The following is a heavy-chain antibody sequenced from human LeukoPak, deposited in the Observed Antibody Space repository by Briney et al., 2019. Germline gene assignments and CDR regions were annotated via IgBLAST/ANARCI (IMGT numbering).Heavy chain of an antibody. D-gene: IGHD1-26*01. J-gene: IGHJ4*02. Sequence: GGSLRLSCAASGFIFSSYNMNWVRQAPGKGLEWVANIKQDGSEKYYVDSVKGRFTISRDNAKNSLYPQMNSLRAEDTAVYYCARSGWELEGYWGQGTLVTASS. CDR2: IKQDGSEK. CDR3: ARSGWELEGY. V-gene: IGHV3-7*01. CDR1: GFIFSSYN.